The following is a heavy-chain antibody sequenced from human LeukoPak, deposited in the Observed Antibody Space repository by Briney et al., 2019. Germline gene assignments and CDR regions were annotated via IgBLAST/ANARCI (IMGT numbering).Heavy chain of an antibody. Sequence: ASVKVSCKASGYTFTSYYMHWVRQAPGQGLEWMGIINPSGGSTSYAQKFQGRVTMTRDTSTSTVYMELSSLRSEDTAVYYCATATSLIRVGATTSEGPDWGQGTLVTVSS. J-gene: IGHJ4*02. CDR3: ATATSLIRVGATTSEGPD. CDR1: GYTFTSYY. CDR2: INPSGGST. D-gene: IGHD1-26*01. V-gene: IGHV1-46*01.